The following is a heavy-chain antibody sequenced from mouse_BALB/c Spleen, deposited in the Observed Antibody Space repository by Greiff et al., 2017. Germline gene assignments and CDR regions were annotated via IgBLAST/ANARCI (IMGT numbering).Heavy chain of an antibody. Sequence: EVKLVESGGGLVQPGGSLRLSCATSGFTFTDYYMSWVRQPPGKALEWLGFIRNKANGYTTEYSASVKGRFTISRDNSQSILYLQVNTLRAEDSATYYCARDRAVVDYYAMDYWGQGTSVTVSS. CDR3: ARDRAVVDYYAMDY. CDR1: GFTFTDYY. V-gene: IGHV7-3*02. J-gene: IGHJ4*01. CDR2: IRNKANGYTT. D-gene: IGHD1-1*01.